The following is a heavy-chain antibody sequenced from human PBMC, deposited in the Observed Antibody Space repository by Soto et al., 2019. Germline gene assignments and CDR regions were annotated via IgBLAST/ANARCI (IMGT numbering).Heavy chain of an antibody. Sequence: QLQLRESGPGLVQPSGTLSLTCDVSGDSLTNNHWWSWVRQAPGKGLEWIGEIWHTGRPNYTPSLKSLLAISIDKSKNQFALKLSSVTAADTAVYYFVRESRTGCSSINCSMNWGQGTLVSVSS. CDR3: VRESRTGCSSINCSMN. J-gene: IGHJ4*02. CDR2: IWHTGRP. V-gene: IGHV4-4*02. CDR1: GDSLTNNHW. D-gene: IGHD6-13*01.